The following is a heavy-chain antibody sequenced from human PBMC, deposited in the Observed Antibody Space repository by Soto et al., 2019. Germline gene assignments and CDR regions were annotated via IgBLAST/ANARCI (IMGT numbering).Heavy chain of an antibody. V-gene: IGHV1-3*01. D-gene: IGHD3-10*01. J-gene: IGHJ6*02. Sequence: ASVKVSCKASGYTFTSYAMHWVRQAPGQRLEWMGWINAGNGNTNYAQKLQGRVTMTTDTSTSTAYMELRSLRSDDTAVYYCASRFRFGELFLFGPATDYYYYGMDVWGQGTTVTVSS. CDR3: ASRFRFGELFLFGPATDYYYYGMDV. CDR1: GYTFTSYA. CDR2: INAGNGNT.